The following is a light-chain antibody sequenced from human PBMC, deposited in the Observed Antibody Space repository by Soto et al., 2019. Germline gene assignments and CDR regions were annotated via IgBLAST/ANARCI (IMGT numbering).Light chain of an antibody. Sequence: EIVLPQSTGTLSLSPGERATLSCRASQSISSSYLAWYKQKPGQAPRLLIYAASSRATGVPDRFSSSGSATAFTLTISRLEPEDFEVYYCQQCSRPYTVGQANNLEIK. CDR2: AAS. CDR1: QSISSSY. J-gene: IGKJ2*01. V-gene: IGKV3-20*01. CDR3: QQCSRPYT.